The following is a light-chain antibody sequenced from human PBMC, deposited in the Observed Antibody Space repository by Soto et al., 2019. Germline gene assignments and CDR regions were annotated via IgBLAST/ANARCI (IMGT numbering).Light chain of an antibody. J-gene: IGKJ2*01. Sequence: EIVMTQSPATLSVSPGERATLSCRASQSFSSNLAWYQQKPGQAPRLLIYGASTRATGIPARFSGSGSGTEFTLTISSLQSEDFAVYYCQQYNNGPYTFGQGTKLEIK. V-gene: IGKV3-15*01. CDR3: QQYNNGPYT. CDR2: GAS. CDR1: QSFSSN.